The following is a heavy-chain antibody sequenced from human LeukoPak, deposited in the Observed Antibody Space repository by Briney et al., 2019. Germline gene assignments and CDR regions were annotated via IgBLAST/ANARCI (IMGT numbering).Heavy chain of an antibody. CDR3: ARGGEVYDSSGRHDY. CDR2: MNPNSGNT. D-gene: IGHD3-22*01. Sequence: ASVKVSCXASGYTFTSYDINWVRLATGQGLEWMGWMNPNSGNTGYAQKFQGRVTMTRNTSISTAYMELSSLRSEDTAVYYCARGGEVYDSSGRHDYWGQGTLVTVSS. J-gene: IGHJ4*02. V-gene: IGHV1-8*01. CDR1: GYTFTSYD.